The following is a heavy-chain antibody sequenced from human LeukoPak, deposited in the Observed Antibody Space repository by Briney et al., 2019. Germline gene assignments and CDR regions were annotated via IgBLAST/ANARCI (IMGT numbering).Heavy chain of an antibody. Sequence: ASVKVSCKVFGHTLAEPSMHWVRQAPGKGLEWLGGFDPEKGETVYAQNFQGRVTMTEDVSTDTAYLELSSLRSEDTAVYYCATSPSRFWVGCMDVWGTGTTVTVSS. V-gene: IGHV1-24*01. CDR1: GHTLAEPS. CDR2: FDPEKGET. D-gene: IGHD3-3*01. J-gene: IGHJ6*03. CDR3: ATSPSRFWVGCMDV.